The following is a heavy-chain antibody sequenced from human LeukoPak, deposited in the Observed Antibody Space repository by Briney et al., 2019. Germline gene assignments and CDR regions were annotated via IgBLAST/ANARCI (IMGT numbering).Heavy chain of an antibody. V-gene: IGHV3-21*01. CDR3: ASNYGSSNYYGFDY. CDR1: GFTFSSYS. Sequence: GGSLRLSCAASGFTFSSYSMNWVRQAPGKGLEWVSSISSSSSYIYYADSVKGRFTISRDNAKNSLYLQMNSLRAEDTAVYYCASNYGSSNYYGFDYWGQGTLVTVSS. CDR2: ISSSSSYI. D-gene: IGHD3-22*01. J-gene: IGHJ4*02.